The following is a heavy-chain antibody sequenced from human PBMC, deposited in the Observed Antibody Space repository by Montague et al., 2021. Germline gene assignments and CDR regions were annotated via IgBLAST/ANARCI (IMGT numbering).Heavy chain of an antibody. J-gene: IGHJ4*02. D-gene: IGHD6-13*01. V-gene: IGHV4-61*01. CDR3: ARGYNSSWYN. CDR1: GGSVSTGNYY. Sequence: SETLSLTCNVPGGSVSTGNYYWTWIRQPPGKELEWIGYIYYSGSTKYKPSLKSRVTISEDTSKNQFSLKLSSVTAADTAVYYCARGYNSSWYNWGQGTLVSVSS. CDR2: IYYSGST.